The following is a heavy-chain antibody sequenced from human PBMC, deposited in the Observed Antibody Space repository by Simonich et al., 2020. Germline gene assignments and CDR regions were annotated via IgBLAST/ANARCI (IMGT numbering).Heavy chain of an antibody. Sequence: QVQLQQWGAGLLKPSETLSLTCAVYGGSFSGYYWSWLRPPPGQGLEWIGKINHSGCTNYNPSLKSRVTISIDTSKNQFSLKLSSVTAADTAVYYCARGKGWKNAFDIWGQGTMVTVSS. CDR1: GGSFSGYY. CDR3: ARGKGWKNAFDI. J-gene: IGHJ3*02. D-gene: IGHD1-1*01. CDR2: INHSGCT. V-gene: IGHV4-34*01.